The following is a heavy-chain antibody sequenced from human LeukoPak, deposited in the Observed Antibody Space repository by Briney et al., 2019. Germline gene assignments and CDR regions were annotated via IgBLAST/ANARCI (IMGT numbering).Heavy chain of an antibody. Sequence: ASVKVSCKASGYTFTSYDINWVRQATGQGLEWMGWMNPNSGNTGYAQKFQGRVTITRNTSISTAYMELSSLRSEDTAVYYCARASIRSRTNWFDPWGQGILVTVSS. CDR3: ARASIRSRTNWFDP. CDR2: MNPNSGNT. D-gene: IGHD1-1*01. V-gene: IGHV1-8*03. CDR1: GYTFTSYD. J-gene: IGHJ5*02.